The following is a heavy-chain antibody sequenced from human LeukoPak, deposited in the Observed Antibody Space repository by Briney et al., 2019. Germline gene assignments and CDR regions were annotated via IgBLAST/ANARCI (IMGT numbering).Heavy chain of an antibody. CDR1: GFTFSSYA. CDR2: ISYDGSNK. CDR3: ARTSGIVATIVFDY. D-gene: IGHD5-12*01. J-gene: IGHJ4*02. Sequence: GGSLRLSCAASGFTFSSYAMHWVRQAPGKGLEWVAVISYDGSNKYYADSVKGRFTTSRDNSKNTLYLQMNSLRAEDTAVYYCARTSGIVATIVFDYWGQGTLVTVSS. V-gene: IGHV3-30-3*01.